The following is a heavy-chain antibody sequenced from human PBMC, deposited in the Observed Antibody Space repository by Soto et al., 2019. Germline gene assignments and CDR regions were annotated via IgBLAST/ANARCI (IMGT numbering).Heavy chain of an antibody. V-gene: IGHV3-7*01. CDR2: IKEDGSQK. Sequence: EVQLVESGGDLVQPGGSLRLSCAVSGFTFSHYWMTWVRQAPGKGLEWVANIKEDGSQKNYGDSVKGRFTVSRDNAKNSLDLQMNSLRAEDTAVYYCARSGSEVDYWGQGTLVIVSS. CDR1: GFTFSHYW. J-gene: IGHJ4*02. D-gene: IGHD3-10*01. CDR3: ARSGSEVDY.